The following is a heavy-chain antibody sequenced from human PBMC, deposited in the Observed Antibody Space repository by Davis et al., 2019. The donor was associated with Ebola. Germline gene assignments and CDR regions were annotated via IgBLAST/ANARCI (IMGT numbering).Heavy chain of an antibody. D-gene: IGHD2-21*01. V-gene: IGHV3-69-1*01. J-gene: IGHJ4*02. CDR1: GFTFKKYG. CDR3: AREAAHSGGDCHDY. Sequence: PGGSLRLSCTASGFTFKKYGMSWVRQALGRGLEWVAAVSRKGDSYYADSVKGRFTISRDNAKNSLHLQMDSLRAEDTAVYYCAREAAHSGGDCHDYWGQGTLVTVSS. CDR2: VSRKGDS.